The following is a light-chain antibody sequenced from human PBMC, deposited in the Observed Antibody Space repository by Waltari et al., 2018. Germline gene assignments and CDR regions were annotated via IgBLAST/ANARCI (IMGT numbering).Light chain of an antibody. Sequence: IQMSQSPSSLSASVGDRVTITCRASQGISSSLNWYQQKPGKAPKLLIYNANSLASGVPSSFSCSESGTEFTLTISSLQPEDFASYYFQQGNSYPFTFGPGTKLYIK. V-gene: IGKV1-13*02. J-gene: IGKJ3*01. CDR2: NAN. CDR3: QQGNSYPFT. CDR1: QGISSS.